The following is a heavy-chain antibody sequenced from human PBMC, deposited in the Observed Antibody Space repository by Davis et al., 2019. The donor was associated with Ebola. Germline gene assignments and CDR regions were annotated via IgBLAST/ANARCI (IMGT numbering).Heavy chain of an antibody. CDR2: IYSGGST. CDR1: GFTVSSNY. J-gene: IGHJ3*02. D-gene: IGHD3-16*01. V-gene: IGHV3-53*01. Sequence: PGGSLRLSCAASGFTVSSNYMSWVRQAPGKGLEWVSVIYSGGSTYYADSVKGRFTISRDNSKNTLYLQMNSLRAEDTAVYYCAKVGGSWAAHDAFDIWGQGTMVTVSS. CDR3: AKVGGSWAAHDAFDI.